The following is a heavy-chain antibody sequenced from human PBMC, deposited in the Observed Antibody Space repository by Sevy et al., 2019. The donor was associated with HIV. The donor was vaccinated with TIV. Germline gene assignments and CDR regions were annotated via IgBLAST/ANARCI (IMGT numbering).Heavy chain of an antibody. CDR1: GGSIVRPTFY. Sequence: SETLSLTCTASGGSIVRPTFYWGWVRQPPGERLEWIAAMHYGGNTYYNPSLKDRLAMSIDTSKNQFSLNLTSVTAADAAVYHCVRDHHLRGRHWFDSWGQGALVTVSS. D-gene: IGHD3-16*01. CDR3: VRDHHLRGRHWFDS. V-gene: IGHV4-39*02. CDR2: MHYGGNT. J-gene: IGHJ5*01.